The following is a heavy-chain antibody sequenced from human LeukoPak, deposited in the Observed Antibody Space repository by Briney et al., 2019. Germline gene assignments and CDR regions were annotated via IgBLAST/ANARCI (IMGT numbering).Heavy chain of an antibody. V-gene: IGHV1-8*02. J-gene: IGHJ4*02. CDR1: GYTFNTYG. CDR2: MNPNSGNT. Sequence: ASVKVSCKPYGYTFNTYGITWVRQATGQGLEWMGWMNPNSGNTGYAQKFQGRVTMTRNTSISTAYMELSSLRSEDTAVYYCARNGIAAAPGYWGQGTLVTVSS. CDR3: ARNGIAAAPGY. D-gene: IGHD6-13*01.